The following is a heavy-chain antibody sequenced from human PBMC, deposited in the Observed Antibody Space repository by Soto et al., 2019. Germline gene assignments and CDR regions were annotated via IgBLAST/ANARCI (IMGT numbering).Heavy chain of an antibody. J-gene: IGHJ5*02. D-gene: IGHD6-19*01. V-gene: IGHV4-39*01. Sequence: SETLSLTCTASGGSISSSSYYWGWIRQPPGKGLEWIGSIYYSGSTYYNPSLKSRVTISVDTSKNQFSLKLSSVTAADTAVYYCACDTVSGYSSGRFDPWGQGTLVTVSS. CDR3: ACDTVSGYSSGRFDP. CDR2: IYYSGST. CDR1: GGSISSSSYY.